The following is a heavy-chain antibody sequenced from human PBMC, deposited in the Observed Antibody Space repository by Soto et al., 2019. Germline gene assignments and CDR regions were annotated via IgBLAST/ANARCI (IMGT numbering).Heavy chain of an antibody. Sequence: LQLQESGPGLVKPSETLSLTCTVSGGSISSSSYYWGWIRQPPGKGLEWIGSIYYSGSTYYNPSLKSRVTISVDTSKNQFSLKLSSVTAADTAVYYCARTHRAVAGVFDYWGQGTLVTVSS. CDR3: ARTHRAVAGVFDY. J-gene: IGHJ4*02. CDR1: GGSISSSSYY. CDR2: IYYSGST. V-gene: IGHV4-39*01. D-gene: IGHD6-19*01.